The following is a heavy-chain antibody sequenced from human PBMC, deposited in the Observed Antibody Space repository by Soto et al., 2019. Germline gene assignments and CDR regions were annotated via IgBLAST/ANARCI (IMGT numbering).Heavy chain of an antibody. D-gene: IGHD2-15*01. V-gene: IGHV3-11*01. CDR1: GFTFSDYY. CDR2: ISSSGSTI. CDR3: ARGDIVVVVAATPSDY. J-gene: IGHJ4*02. Sequence: GGSLRLSCAASGFTFSDYYMSWIRQAPGKGLEWVSYISSSGSTIYYADSVKGRFTISRDNAKNSLYLQMNSLRAEDTAVYYCARGDIVVVVAATPSDYWGQGTLVTVSS.